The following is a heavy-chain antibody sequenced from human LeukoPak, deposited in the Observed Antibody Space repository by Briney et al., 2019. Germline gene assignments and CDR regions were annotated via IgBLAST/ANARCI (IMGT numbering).Heavy chain of an antibody. CDR3: ARVFYCSGGSCFGMDV. CDR2: INHSGST. J-gene: IGHJ6*02. V-gene: IGHV4-34*01. Sequence: PSETLSLTCAVYGGSFSGYYWSWIRQPPGKGLEWIGEINHSGSTNYNPSLKSRVTISVDTSKNQFSLKLSSVTAADTAVYYCARVFYCSGGSCFGMDVWGQGTTVTVSS. D-gene: IGHD2-15*01. CDR1: GGSFSGYY.